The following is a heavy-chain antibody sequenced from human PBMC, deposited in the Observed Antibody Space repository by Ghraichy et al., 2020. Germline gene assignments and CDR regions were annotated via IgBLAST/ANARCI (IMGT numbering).Heavy chain of an antibody. Sequence: ASVKVSCKASGYTFTSYDINWVRQATGQGLEWMGWMNPNSGNTGYAQKFQGRVTMTRNTSISTAYMELSSLRSEDTAVYYCARCGYSSGWNYYYYGMDVWGQGTTVTVSS. D-gene: IGHD6-19*01. V-gene: IGHV1-8*01. CDR3: ARCGYSSGWNYYYYGMDV. J-gene: IGHJ6*02. CDR1: GYTFTSYD. CDR2: MNPNSGNT.